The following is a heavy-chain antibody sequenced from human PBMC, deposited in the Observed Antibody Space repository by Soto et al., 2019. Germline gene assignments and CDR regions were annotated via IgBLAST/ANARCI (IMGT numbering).Heavy chain of an antibody. Sequence: GGFLRLSCAASGFTFSDYYMSWIRQAPGKGLEWVSYISSSGSTIYYADSVKGRFTISRDNAKNSLYLQMNSLRAEDTAVYYCARPATIGSFYYYYYMDVWGKGTTVTVSS. J-gene: IGHJ6*03. CDR2: ISSSGSTI. D-gene: IGHD5-12*01. V-gene: IGHV3-11*01. CDR1: GFTFSDYY. CDR3: ARPATIGSFYYYYYMDV.